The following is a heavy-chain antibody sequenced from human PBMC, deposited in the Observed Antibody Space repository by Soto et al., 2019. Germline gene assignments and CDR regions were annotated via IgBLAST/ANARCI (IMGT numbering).Heavy chain of an antibody. Sequence: GGSLRLSCAASGFTFSSSGIHWVRQAPGKGLEWVSVISYDGSNKNYEDSVKGRFTISRDNSKNTLYLQMNSLRAEDTAVYYCAKDVSSAYYFDYWGQGTLVTVSS. V-gene: IGHV3-30*18. CDR2: ISYDGSNK. J-gene: IGHJ4*02. CDR3: AKDVSSAYYFDY. CDR1: GFTFSSSG.